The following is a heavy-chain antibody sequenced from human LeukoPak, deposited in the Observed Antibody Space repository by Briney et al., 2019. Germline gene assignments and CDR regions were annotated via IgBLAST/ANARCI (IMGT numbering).Heavy chain of an antibody. CDR2: ISGSGGST. J-gene: IGHJ4*02. D-gene: IGHD1-26*01. V-gene: IGHV3-23*01. Sequence: GVSLRLSCPASGFTYSSYAMSWVRQAPGKGLEWVSAISGSGGSTYYADSVKGRFTISRDNAKNTLYLQMNSLRAEDTAVYYCAKDEWELRPRGLSDWGQGTLVTVSS. CDR1: GFTYSSYA. CDR3: AKDEWELRPRGLSD.